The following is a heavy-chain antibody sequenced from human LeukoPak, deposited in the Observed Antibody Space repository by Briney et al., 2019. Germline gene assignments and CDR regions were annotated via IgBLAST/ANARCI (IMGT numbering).Heavy chain of an antibody. D-gene: IGHD4-17*01. CDR3: ARGRYGDHFDPVPVDV. CDR2: VDHLGRT. V-gene: IGHV4-34*01. J-gene: IGHJ3*01. Sequence: PSETLSLTCAVYGGSFNGFYWNWIRQPPGKSLGWLGEVDHLGRTNYRPSLKSRLSISVDTSKRQFSLKLDSVTAADTAVYYCARGRYGDHFDPVPVDVWGQGTLVTVSS. CDR1: GGSFNGFY.